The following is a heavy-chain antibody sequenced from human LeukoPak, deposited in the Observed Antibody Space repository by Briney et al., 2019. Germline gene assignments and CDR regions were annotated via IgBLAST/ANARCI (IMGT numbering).Heavy chain of an antibody. Sequence: SETLSLTCTVSGDSISSYYWSWIRQPPGKGLEWIGYIYYSGSTNYNPSLKSRVTISVDTSKNQFSLKLSSVTAADTAVYYCARGIGYYDFWSGHWFDPWGQGTLVTVSS. CDR3: ARGIGYYDFWSGHWFDP. J-gene: IGHJ5*02. CDR1: GDSISSYY. V-gene: IGHV4-59*01. D-gene: IGHD3-3*01. CDR2: IYYSGST.